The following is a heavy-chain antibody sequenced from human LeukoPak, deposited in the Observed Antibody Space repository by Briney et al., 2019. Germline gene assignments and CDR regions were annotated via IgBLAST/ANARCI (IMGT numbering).Heavy chain of an antibody. V-gene: IGHV4-39*07. CDR1: GGSISSSSYY. Sequence: SETLSLTCTVSGGSISSSSYYWGWIRQPPGKGLEWIGCIYYSGSSTYNPSLKSRVTISLDTSKSQFSLKLNSLTAADTAVYYCARFDDFGDRFDYWGQGTLVTVSS. CDR3: ARFDDFGDRFDY. D-gene: IGHD4-17*01. CDR2: IYYSGSS. J-gene: IGHJ4*02.